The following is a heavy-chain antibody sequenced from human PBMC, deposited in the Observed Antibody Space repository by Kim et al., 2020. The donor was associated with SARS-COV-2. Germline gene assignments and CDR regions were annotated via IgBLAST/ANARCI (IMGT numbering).Heavy chain of an antibody. V-gene: IGHV3-21*01. J-gene: IGHJ4*02. CDR1: GFTFSSYS. CDR2: ISSSSSYI. CDR3: ARDYCSSTSCYFDY. Sequence: GGSLRLSCAASGFTFSSYSMNWVRQAPGKGPEWVSSISSSSSYIYYADSVKGRFTNSRDNAKNSLYLQMNSLRAEDTAVYYCARDYCSSTSCYFDYWGQGTLVTVSS. D-gene: IGHD2-2*01.